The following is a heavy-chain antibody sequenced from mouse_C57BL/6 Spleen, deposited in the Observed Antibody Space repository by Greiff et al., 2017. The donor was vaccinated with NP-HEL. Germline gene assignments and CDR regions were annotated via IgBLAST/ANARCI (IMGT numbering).Heavy chain of an antibody. Sequence: EVKLMESGEGLVKPGGSLKLSCAASGFTFSSYAMSWVRQTPEKRLEWVAYISSGGDYIYYADTVKGRFTISRDNARNTLYLQMSSLKSEDTAMYYCTRDRGTGTVDYWGQGTTLTVSS. V-gene: IGHV5-9-1*02. CDR3: TRDRGTGTVDY. CDR2: ISSGGDYI. D-gene: IGHD4-1*01. CDR1: GFTFSSYA. J-gene: IGHJ2*01.